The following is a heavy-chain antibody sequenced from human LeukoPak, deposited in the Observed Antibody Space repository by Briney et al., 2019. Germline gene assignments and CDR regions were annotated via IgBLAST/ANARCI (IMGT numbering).Heavy chain of an antibody. Sequence: GGSLRLSCAASGFSFSNNPMYWVRQAPGRGLEWVAVSSSDGNNEYYADSVKGRFTISRDNSKNTLYLQMNSLRPEDTAVYYCARGSATTLYYYYYMDVWGKGTTVTVSS. D-gene: IGHD1-26*01. CDR1: GFSFSNNP. V-gene: IGHV3-30*01. J-gene: IGHJ6*03. CDR3: ARGSATTLYYYYYMDV. CDR2: SSSDGNNE.